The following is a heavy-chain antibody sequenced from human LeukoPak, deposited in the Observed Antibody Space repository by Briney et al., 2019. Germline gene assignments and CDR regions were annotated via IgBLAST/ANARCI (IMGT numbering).Heavy chain of an antibody. D-gene: IGHD2/OR15-2a*01. Sequence: SETLSLTCTVSGDSISRDYWSWLRQPAGKGLEWVGRFHISGTTNYNPSLKSRVTLSIDRSENQFSLKLNSVTAADMAVYYCARVSSQYDAFDIWGQGTMVTVSS. J-gene: IGHJ3*02. CDR3: ARVSSQYDAFDI. CDR1: GDSISRDY. CDR2: FHISGTT. V-gene: IGHV4-4*07.